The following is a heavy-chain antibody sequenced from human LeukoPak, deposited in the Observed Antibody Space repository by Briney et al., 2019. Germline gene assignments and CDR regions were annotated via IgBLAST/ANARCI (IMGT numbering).Heavy chain of an antibody. J-gene: IGHJ4*02. CDR1: GFTFSSYE. Sequence: GGPLRLSCAASGFTFSSYEMNWVRQAPGKGLEWVSYISSGSTIYDADSVKGRFTISRDNAKNSLYLQMNSLRAEDTAVYYCARESIAVAGAPFDYWGQGTLVTVSS. D-gene: IGHD6-19*01. V-gene: IGHV3-48*03. CDR3: ARESIAVAGAPFDY. CDR2: ISSGSTI.